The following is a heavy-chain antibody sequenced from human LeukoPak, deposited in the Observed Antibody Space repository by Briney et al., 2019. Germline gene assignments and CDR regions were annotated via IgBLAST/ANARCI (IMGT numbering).Heavy chain of an antibody. CDR3: TRHTGYISGQYSNYEDS. V-gene: IGHV4-39*01. J-gene: IGHJ4*02. CDR2: IYHSGRT. Sequence: SETLSLTCSVSGDSVSRSDSYWDWIRQPPGKGLEWIGTIYHSGRTYYSPSLKSRVTISVDTSKNQFSLKLRSVTAADTALYYCTRHTGYISGQYSNYEDSWGQGTLVTVSS. CDR1: GDSVSRSDSY. D-gene: IGHD4-11*01.